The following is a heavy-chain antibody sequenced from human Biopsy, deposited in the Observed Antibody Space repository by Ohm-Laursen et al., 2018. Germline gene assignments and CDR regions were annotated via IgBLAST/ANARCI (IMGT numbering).Heavy chain of an antibody. V-gene: IGHV4-59*08. CDR2: ASYSGYT. Sequence: SETLSLTCTVSDDSIRNFYWTWIRQPPGQGLEWIGHASYSGYTNYNPSLKSRVPISVDTSKNHFSLNLRSVTAADTAVYSCARLGNFWNAEDGLDLWGLGTMVTVSS. D-gene: IGHD3-3*01. J-gene: IGHJ3*01. CDR1: DDSIRNFY. CDR3: ARLGNFWNAEDGLDL.